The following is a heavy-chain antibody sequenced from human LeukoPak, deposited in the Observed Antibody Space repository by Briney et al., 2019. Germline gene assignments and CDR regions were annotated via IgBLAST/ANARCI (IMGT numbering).Heavy chain of an antibody. CDR2: IYYSGST. CDR3: ARAIVGVPYFDY. J-gene: IGHJ4*02. D-gene: IGHD1-26*01. Sequence: SETLSLTCTVSGGSISSGDYYWSWIRQPPGTGLEWIGYIYYSGSTNYNPSLKSLVTISVDTSKNQFCLKLSSVTAADTAVYYWARAIVGVPYFDYWGQGTLVTVSS. V-gene: IGHV4-61*08. CDR1: GGSISSGDYY.